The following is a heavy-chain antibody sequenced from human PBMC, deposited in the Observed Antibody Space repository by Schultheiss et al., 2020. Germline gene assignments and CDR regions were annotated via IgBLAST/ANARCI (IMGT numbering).Heavy chain of an antibody. CDR3: ARDRNYYFDY. D-gene: IGHD1-14*01. CDR1: GYTFTSYG. V-gene: IGHV1-69*13. CDR2: IIPIFGTA. J-gene: IGHJ4*02. Sequence: SVKVSCKASGYTFTSYGISWVRQAPGQGLEWMGGIIPIFGTANYAQKFQGRVTITADESTSTAYMELSSLRSEDTAVYYCARDRNYYFDYWGQGTLVTVSS.